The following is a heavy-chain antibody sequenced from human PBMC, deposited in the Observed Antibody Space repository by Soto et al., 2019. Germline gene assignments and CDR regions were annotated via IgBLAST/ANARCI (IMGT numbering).Heavy chain of an antibody. J-gene: IGHJ6*04. V-gene: IGHV3-23*01. CDR3: AKASGRVATIGFSDV. CDR2: VNNGGDST. D-gene: IGHD5-12*01. CDR1: GFTFNNFA. Sequence: EVRLLESGGGLVQPGGSLRLSCAASGFTFNNFAMNWVRQAPGKGLEWVSAVNNGGDSTYYADSVQGRFTISRDNSENTLYLQMNSLRADDSAVYYCAKASGRVATIGFSDVWGKGTTVTVSS.